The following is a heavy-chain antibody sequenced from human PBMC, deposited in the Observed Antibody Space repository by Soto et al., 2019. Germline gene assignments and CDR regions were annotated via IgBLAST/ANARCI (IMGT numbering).Heavy chain of an antibody. J-gene: IGHJ5*02. CDR2: INPNSGNT. CDR1: GYIFTKYD. D-gene: IGHD2-15*01. Sequence: QVQLVQSGAEVKKPGASVKVSCKASGYIFTKYDINWVRQATGQGLAYLGWINPNSGNTGYVQKFQGRVTMTRNTSINTAYRELNSLRSEVTAVYYCARGSKDGGCSRWVDPWGQGNLVTLSS. CDR3: ARGSKDGGCSRWVDP. V-gene: IGHV1-8*01.